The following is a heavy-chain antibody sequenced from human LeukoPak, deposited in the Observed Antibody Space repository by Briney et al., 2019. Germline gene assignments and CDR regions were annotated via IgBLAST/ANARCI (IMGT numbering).Heavy chain of an antibody. Sequence: ASVKVSCKASGYTFTSYGISWVRQAPGQGLEWMGWISAYNGNTNYAQKLQGRVTMTTDTSTSTAYMELRSLRSDDTAVYYCARTQYYDFWSGYYTPYYFDYWGHGTLVTVSS. J-gene: IGHJ4*01. CDR1: GYTFTSYG. V-gene: IGHV1-18*01. D-gene: IGHD3-3*01. CDR3: ARTQYYDFWSGYYTPYYFDY. CDR2: ISAYNGNT.